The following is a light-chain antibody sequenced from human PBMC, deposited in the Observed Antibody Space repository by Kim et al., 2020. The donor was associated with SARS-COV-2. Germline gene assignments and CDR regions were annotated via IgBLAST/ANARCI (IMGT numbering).Light chain of an antibody. CDR1: QSISNSY. V-gene: IGKV3-20*01. J-gene: IGKJ5*01. CDR3: QHYGPPPLT. Sequence: SPGERAILSCRASQSISNSYLAWYQHKPGQAPRLLIYDASNRATGIPDRFSGSGSGTDFTLTISRLEPEDFVVYYCQHYGPPPLTFGQGTRLEIK. CDR2: DAS.